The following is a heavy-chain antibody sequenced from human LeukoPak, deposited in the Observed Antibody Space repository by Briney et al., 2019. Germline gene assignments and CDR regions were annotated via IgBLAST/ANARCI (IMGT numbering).Heavy chain of an antibody. J-gene: IGHJ4*02. CDR1: GYTFTSYG. D-gene: IGHD2-8*01. V-gene: IGHV1-18*01. CDR2: ISTHNGNT. Sequence: GASVKVSCKASGYTFTSYGISWVRQAPGQGLEWMGWISTHNGNTDYEQKFQGRVTMTTDTSTSTAYMELRSLRSDDTAVYYCAGSLGYCTSNVCYLKYWGQGTLVTVSS. CDR3: AGSLGYCTSNVCYLKY.